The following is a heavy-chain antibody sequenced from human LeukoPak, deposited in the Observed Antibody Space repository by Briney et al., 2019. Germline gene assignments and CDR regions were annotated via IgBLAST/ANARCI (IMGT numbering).Heavy chain of an antibody. Sequence: PSETLSLTCTVSGGSISSGAYYWSWIRQHPGKGLEWIGYIYDSGSTYYNPSLKSRVTISVDTSKNLFSLRLSSVTAADTAVYYCARDRVAGWFDPWGQGTPVNVSS. CDR1: GGSISSGAYY. CDR3: ARDRVAGWFDP. J-gene: IGHJ5*02. V-gene: IGHV4-31*03. D-gene: IGHD3-10*01. CDR2: IYDSGST.